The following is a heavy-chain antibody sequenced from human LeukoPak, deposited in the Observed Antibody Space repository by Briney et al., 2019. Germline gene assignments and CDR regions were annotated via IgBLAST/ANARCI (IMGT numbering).Heavy chain of an antibody. V-gene: IGHV3-30-3*01. J-gene: IGHJ4*02. CDR3: VRVVAGGAGFDY. CDR1: GFTFSSYA. Sequence: PGGSLRLSCAASGFTFSSYAMHWVRQAPGKGLEWVAVISYDGSNKYYADSVKGRFTISRDNSKNTLYLQMNSLRAEDTAMYYCVRVVAGGAGFDYWGQGTLVTVSS. CDR2: ISYDGSNK. D-gene: IGHD2-15*01.